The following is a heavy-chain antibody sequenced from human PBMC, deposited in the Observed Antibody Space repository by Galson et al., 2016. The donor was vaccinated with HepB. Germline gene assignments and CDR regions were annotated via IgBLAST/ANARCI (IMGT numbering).Heavy chain of an antibody. D-gene: IGHD6-19*01. CDR2: LYNSGST. V-gene: IGHV4-31*03. CDR1: GGSISSGGFY. J-gene: IGHJ5*02. CDR3: ARLPSGLGYNWIDV. Sequence: TLSLTCTVSGGSISSGGFYWSWIRQLPGKGLEWIGYLYNSGSTYYNPSLKSRVTISLDTSKNQVSLRLSSVTAADTAVYYCARLPSGLGYNWIDVWGRGTLVTVSS.